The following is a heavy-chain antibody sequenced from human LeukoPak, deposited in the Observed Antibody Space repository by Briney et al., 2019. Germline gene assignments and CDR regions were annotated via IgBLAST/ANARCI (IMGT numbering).Heavy chain of an antibody. J-gene: IGHJ4*02. CDR3: ASHPNYYDSSGL. D-gene: IGHD3-22*01. V-gene: IGHV4-39*01. Sequence: SETLPLTCTVSGGSISSSSYYWGWIRQPPGKGLEWIGSIYYSGSTYYNPSLKSRVTISVDTSKNQFSLKLSSVTAAGTAVYYCASHPNYYDSSGLWGQGTLVTVSS. CDR1: GGSISSSSYY. CDR2: IYYSGST.